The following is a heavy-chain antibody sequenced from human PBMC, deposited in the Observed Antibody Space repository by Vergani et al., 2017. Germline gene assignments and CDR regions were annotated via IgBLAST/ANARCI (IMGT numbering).Heavy chain of an antibody. CDR3: AREGSCSGGSCYSDY. D-gene: IGHD2-15*01. CDR1: GGSISSYY. Sequence: QVQLQESGPGLVKPSETLSLTCTVSGGSISSYYWSWIRQPPGKGLEWIGYNYYSGSTNYNPSLKSRVTISVDTSKNQFSLKLSSVTAADTAVYYCAREGSCSGGSCYSDYWGQGTLVTVSS. V-gene: IGHV4-59*01. CDR2: NYYSGST. J-gene: IGHJ4*02.